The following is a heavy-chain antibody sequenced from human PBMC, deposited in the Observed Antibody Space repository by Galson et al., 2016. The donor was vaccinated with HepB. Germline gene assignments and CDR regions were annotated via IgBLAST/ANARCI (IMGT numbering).Heavy chain of an antibody. V-gene: IGHV1-2*02. CDR1: GYTFIDYY. CDR3: ADPCSGGNFYGLDAFDI. CDR2: INPKNGGT. D-gene: IGHD2-15*01. J-gene: IGHJ3*02. Sequence: CKDSGYTFIDYYVHWVRQAPGQGLEWMGSINPKNGGTDSAQKFQGRVTMTSDTSISTAYMELRSLRTDDTAIYYCADPCSGGNFYGLDAFDIWGQWTMVTVSS.